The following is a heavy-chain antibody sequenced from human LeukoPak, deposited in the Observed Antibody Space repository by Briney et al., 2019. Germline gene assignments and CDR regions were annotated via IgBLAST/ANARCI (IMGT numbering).Heavy chain of an antibody. CDR1: GGSFSGYY. D-gene: IGHD3-3*01. CDR2: INHSGST. V-gene: IGHV4-34*01. J-gene: IGHJ6*02. CDR3: ARDLSVLRFLEWPTYGMDV. Sequence: SETLSLTCAVYGGSFSGYYWSWIRQPPGKGLEWIGEINHSGSTNYNPSLESRVTISVDTSKNQFSLMLSSVTAADTAVYYCARDLSVLRFLEWPTYGMDVWGQGTTVTVSS.